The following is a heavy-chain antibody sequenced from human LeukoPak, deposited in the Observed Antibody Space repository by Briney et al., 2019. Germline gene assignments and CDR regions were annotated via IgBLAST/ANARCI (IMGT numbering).Heavy chain of an antibody. Sequence: PSETLSLTCTVSGGSFTSYYWTWIRQPPGKGLEWVSSISSSSSYIYYADSVKGRFTISRDNAKNSLYLQMNSLRAKDTAVYYCARDPKERVPALLMDVWGKGTTVTVSS. J-gene: IGHJ6*03. CDR1: GGSFTSYY. V-gene: IGHV3-21*01. CDR2: ISSSSSYI. D-gene: IGHD2-2*01. CDR3: ARDPKERVPALLMDV.